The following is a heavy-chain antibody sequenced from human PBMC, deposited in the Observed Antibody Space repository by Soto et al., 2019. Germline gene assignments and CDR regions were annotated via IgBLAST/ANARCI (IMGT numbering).Heavy chain of an antibody. D-gene: IGHD3-10*01. J-gene: IGHJ6*03. CDR3: SRGAQHYFASGSYWQYYWYDMDV. CDR2: INPSDGST. Sequence: QVQLVQSGAEVKKPGASVKVSCKASGYTFINYYMHWVRQAPGQGLEWMGIINPSDGSTSYAQKFRGRVTMTRETSTSTVYKQLSSLRSEDKAVYFCSRGAQHYFASGSYWQYYWYDMDVCGKGTSVTVSS. V-gene: IGHV1-46*03. CDR1: GYTFINYY.